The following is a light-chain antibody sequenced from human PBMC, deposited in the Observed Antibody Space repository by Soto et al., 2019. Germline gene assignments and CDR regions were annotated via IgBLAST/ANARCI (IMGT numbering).Light chain of an antibody. CDR2: WAS. V-gene: IGKV4-1*01. J-gene: IGKJ1*01. CDR3: QQYYPPWT. Sequence: DIVMTQSPDSLAVSLGERATINCKSSQSVLYSSNNKNYLAWYQQKPGQPPKLLIYWASTRESGVPDRFSGSVSGTDFTLTISRLQAEDVAVYSCQQYYPPWTFGQGTKVEIK. CDR1: QSVLYSSNNKNY.